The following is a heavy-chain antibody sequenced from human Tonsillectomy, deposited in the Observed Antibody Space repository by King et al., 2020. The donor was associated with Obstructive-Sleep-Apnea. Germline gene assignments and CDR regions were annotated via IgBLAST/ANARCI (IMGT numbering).Heavy chain of an antibody. CDR2: INWNGGNI. J-gene: IGHJ5*02. CDR1: GFTFDDYA. V-gene: IGHV3-20*01. D-gene: IGHD3-10*01. CDR3: ARDRTNDHGSGSEWWFDP. Sequence: VQLVESGGGVVRPGGSLRLSCAASGFTFDDYAMSWVRQAPGKGLEWVSSINWNGGNIRYADSVKGRFTISRDNTKNSLYRQMNRLRAEDTALYHCARDRTNDHGSGSEWWFDPWGQGTLVSVSS.